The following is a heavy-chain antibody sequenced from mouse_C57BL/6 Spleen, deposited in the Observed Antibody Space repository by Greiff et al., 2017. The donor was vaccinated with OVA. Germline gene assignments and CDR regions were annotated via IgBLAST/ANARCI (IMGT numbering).Heavy chain of an antibody. CDR3: ARERVTTVWDY. CDR1: GFSFTRSG. V-gene: IGHV2-2*01. Sequence: VQVVESGPGLVQPSQCLSLTCTVSGFSFTRSGVHWVRQSPGQGLEWLGVIWSGGRTASNAAFISRLSISKDNSKSQVFYKMNSLQADDTAIYYCARERVTTVWDYWGQGTSVTVSS. CDR2: IWSGGRT. D-gene: IGHD1-1*01. J-gene: IGHJ4*01.